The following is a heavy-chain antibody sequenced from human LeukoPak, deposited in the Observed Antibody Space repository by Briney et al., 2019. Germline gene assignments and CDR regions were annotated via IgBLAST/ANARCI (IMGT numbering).Heavy chain of an antibody. CDR2: ISSSSSYI. CDR3: ARDLDSRFDY. CDR1: GFTFSSYS. Sequence: GGYLRRSCAASGFTFSSYSMYWVRQAPGKGLEWVSSISSSSSYIYYADSVKGRFTISRDNAKNSLYLQMNSLRAEDTAVYYCARDLDSRFDYWGQGTLVTVSS. V-gene: IGHV3-21*01. D-gene: IGHD6-13*01. J-gene: IGHJ4*02.